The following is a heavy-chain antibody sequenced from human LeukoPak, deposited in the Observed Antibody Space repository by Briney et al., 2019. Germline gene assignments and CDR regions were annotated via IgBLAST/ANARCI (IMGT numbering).Heavy chain of an antibody. CDR2: IYTSGST. J-gene: IGHJ4*02. D-gene: IGHD3-3*01. CDR3: ARGAAGELRFLEYY. CDR1: GGSISSGSYY. Sequence: SQTLSLTCTVSGGSISSGSYYWSWIRQPAGKGLEWIGRIYTSGSTNYNPSLKSRVTISVDTSKNQFSLKLSSVTAADTAVYYCARGAAGELRFLEYYWGQGTLVTVSS. V-gene: IGHV4-61*02.